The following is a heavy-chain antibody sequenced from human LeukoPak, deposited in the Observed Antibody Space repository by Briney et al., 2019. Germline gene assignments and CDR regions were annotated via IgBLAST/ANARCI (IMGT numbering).Heavy chain of an antibody. V-gene: IGHV3-48*03. CDR2: ISSSGNII. CDR3: ARESSSDNDDYYHNPEYLQH. Sequence: PGGSLRLSCAASGFTFRRYEMNWVRQAPGKGLEWIAYISSSGNIIYYSDSVKGRFTISRDNANGSLYLQMNSLSAEDTAVYYCARESSSDNDDYYHNPEYLQHWGQGTLVTVSS. D-gene: IGHD3-10*01. CDR1: GFTFRRYE. J-gene: IGHJ1*01.